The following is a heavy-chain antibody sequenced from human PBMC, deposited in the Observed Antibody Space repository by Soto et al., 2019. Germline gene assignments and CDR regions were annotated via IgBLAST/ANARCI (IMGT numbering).Heavy chain of an antibody. CDR2: IYSGGIT. V-gene: IGHV3-66*01. D-gene: IGHD2-2*01. CDR3: ARGTCSSTSCFFDY. Sequence: EVQLVESGGGLVQPGGSLRLSCAASGFTVSSNYTSWVRQTPGKGLEWVSLIYSGGITYYADSVKGRFTISRDNSKNTLYLQMNGLRAEDTAVYHCARGTCSSTSCFFDYWGQGTLVTVSS. CDR1: GFTVSSNY. J-gene: IGHJ4*02.